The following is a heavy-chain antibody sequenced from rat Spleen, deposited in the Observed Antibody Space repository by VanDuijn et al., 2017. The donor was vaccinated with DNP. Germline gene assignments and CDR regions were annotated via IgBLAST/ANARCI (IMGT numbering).Heavy chain of an antibody. J-gene: IGHJ1*01. CDR3: ARRRLPYWYFDF. V-gene: IGHV1-43*01. D-gene: IGHD1-4*01. Sequence: QVQLQQSGAELAKPGSSVKISCKASGYTFTNDYIGWIKQTTGQGLEYLGYINTGSGGTNYNEKFRGKATLTVDTSSNTAFMQLSSLTPDDSAVYYCARRRLPYWYFDFWGPGTMVTVSS. CDR2: INTGSGGT. CDR1: GYTFTNDY.